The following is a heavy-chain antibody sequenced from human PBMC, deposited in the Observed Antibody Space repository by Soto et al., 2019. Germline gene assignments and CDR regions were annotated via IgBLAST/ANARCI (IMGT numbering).Heavy chain of an antibody. J-gene: IGHJ4*02. V-gene: IGHV3-30-3*01. CDR3: AREVYYDFWSGFNTHPYYFDD. CDR2: ISDDGSNT. Sequence: QVQLVESGGGVVQPGRSLRLSCAASGFTFSRHTMHWVRQAPGKGLEWVAAISDDGSNTYYADSVEGRFTISRDNSKNTLYLHMNSLSSEDTAVHHCAREVYYDFWSGFNTHPYYFDDWGQGTLVTVSS. CDR1: GFTFSRHT. D-gene: IGHD3-3*01.